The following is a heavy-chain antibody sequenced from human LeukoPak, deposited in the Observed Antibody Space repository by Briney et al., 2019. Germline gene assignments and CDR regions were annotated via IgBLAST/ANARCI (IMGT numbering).Heavy chain of an antibody. V-gene: IGHV3-7*01. CDR3: ARDPVEWELLLDC. D-gene: IGHD1-26*01. J-gene: IGHJ4*02. Sequence: GGSLRLSCAASGFTFSNYWMGWVRQAPGKRPEWVANMNIDGSEKYYADSVKGRFTISRDNARNSVYLQMDSLRVEDTAVYYCARDPVEWELLLDCWGQGTLVTVSS. CDR1: GFTFSNYW. CDR2: MNIDGSEK.